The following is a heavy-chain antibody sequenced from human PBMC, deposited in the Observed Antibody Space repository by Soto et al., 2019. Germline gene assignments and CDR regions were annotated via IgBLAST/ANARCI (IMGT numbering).Heavy chain of an antibody. CDR2: ISWDGGST. CDR3: AKDRSGYGDYVYYYYYGMDV. Sequence: GGSLRLSCAASGFTFDDYTMHWVRQAPGKGLEWVSLISWDGGSTYYADSVKGRFTISRDNSKNSLYLQMNSLRTEDTALYYCAKDRSGYGDYVYYYYYGMDVWGQGTTVTVSS. J-gene: IGHJ6*02. D-gene: IGHD4-17*01. V-gene: IGHV3-43*01. CDR1: GFTFDDYT.